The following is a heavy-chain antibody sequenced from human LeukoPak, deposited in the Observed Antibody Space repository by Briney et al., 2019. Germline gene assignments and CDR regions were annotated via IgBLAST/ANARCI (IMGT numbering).Heavy chain of an antibody. CDR2: ISTSSRHT. CDR1: GFTFSDHY. CDR3: ARGHYGLDV. Sequence: GGSLRLSCAASGFTFSDHYMSWIRQAPGKGLEWVSYISTSSRHTDYADTVKGRFTISRDDAKDSLFLQMNSLRAEDTAVYYCARGHYGLDVWGQGTTVIVSS. J-gene: IGHJ6*02. V-gene: IGHV3-11*05.